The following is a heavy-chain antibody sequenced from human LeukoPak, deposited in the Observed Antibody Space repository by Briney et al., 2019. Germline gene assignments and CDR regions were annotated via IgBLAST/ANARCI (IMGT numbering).Heavy chain of an antibody. Sequence: GGSLILSCAASGFTFRLYVMTWVRQAPGKGLEWVSAITGSGGSIYCADSVRGRFTITRDNSKNTLYLQMSSLRAEDTAIYYCAHPSTPDYGGLDYWGQGTLVTVSS. V-gene: IGHV3-23*01. J-gene: IGHJ4*02. CDR2: ITGSGGSI. CDR1: GFTFRLYV. CDR3: AHPSTPDYGGLDY. D-gene: IGHD4-17*01.